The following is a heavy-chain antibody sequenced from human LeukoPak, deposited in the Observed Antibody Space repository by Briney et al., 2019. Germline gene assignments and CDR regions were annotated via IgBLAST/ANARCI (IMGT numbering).Heavy chain of an antibody. D-gene: IGHD6-19*01. CDR3: AKAISSGSRCWFDP. CDR2: ISGSGGST. J-gene: IGHJ5*02. V-gene: IGHV3-23*01. Sequence: PGGSLRLSCAASGFTFSSYAMSWVRQAPGKGLEWVSAISGSGGSTYYADSVKGRFTISRDNSKNTLYLQMNSLGAEDTAVYYCAKAISSGSRCWFDPWGQGTLVTVSS. CDR1: GFTFSSYA.